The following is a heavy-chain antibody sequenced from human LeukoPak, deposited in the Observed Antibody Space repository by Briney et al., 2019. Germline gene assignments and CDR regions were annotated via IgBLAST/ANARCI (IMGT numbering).Heavy chain of an antibody. V-gene: IGHV3-64*01. CDR3: ARGYCTNGVCYTDY. CDR2: ISSDGGST. CDR1: GFTFSSYA. Sequence: PGGSLRFSCAASGFTFSSYAMHWVRQAPGKGLEYVSAISSDGGSTYYANSVKGRFTISRDNSKNTLYPQMGSLRAEDMAVYYCARGYCTNGVCYTDYWGQGTLVTVSS. D-gene: IGHD2-8*01. J-gene: IGHJ4*02.